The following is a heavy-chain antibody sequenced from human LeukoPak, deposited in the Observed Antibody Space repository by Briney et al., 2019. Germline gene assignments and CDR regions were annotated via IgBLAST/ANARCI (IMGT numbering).Heavy chain of an antibody. CDR1: GFTFSSYG. V-gene: IGHV3-33*06. CDR2: IWYDGSNK. J-gene: IGHJ6*03. D-gene: IGHD6-19*01. Sequence: PGRSLRLSCAASGFTFSSYGMHWVRQAPGKGLEGVAVIWYDGSNKYYADSVKGRFTISRDNSKNTLYLQMNSLRAEDTAVYYCAKSDSSGWYEGDYYYYYMDVWGKGTTVTVSS. CDR3: AKSDSSGWYEGDYYYYYMDV.